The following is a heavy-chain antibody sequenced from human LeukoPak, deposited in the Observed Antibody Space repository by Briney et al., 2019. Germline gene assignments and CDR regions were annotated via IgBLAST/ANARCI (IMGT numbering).Heavy chain of an antibody. D-gene: IGHD3-10*01. CDR2: ISYDGTTT. CDR3: ARGSALNHWFGELFYFD. V-gene: IGHV3-30*04. J-gene: IGHJ4*01. Sequence: GRSLRLSCLASGFSFNRYAMHWVRQAPGKGLEWLAVISYDGTTTYYANSVKGRFIISRDNSKDTVFVEMSSLRAEDTAVYYCARGSALNHWFGELFYFD. CDR1: GFSFNRYA.